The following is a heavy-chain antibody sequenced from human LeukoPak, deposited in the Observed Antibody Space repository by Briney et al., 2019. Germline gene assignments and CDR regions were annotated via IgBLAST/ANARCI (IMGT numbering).Heavy chain of an antibody. CDR3: ARGSWARGYSYGYNDY. CDR1: GGSISSYY. J-gene: IGHJ4*02. V-gene: IGHV4-59*01. Sequence: SETLSLTCTVSGGSISSYYWSWIRQPPGKGLEWIGYIYYSGSTNYNPSLKSRVTISVDTSKNQFSLKLSSVTAADTAVYYCARGSWARGYSYGYNDYWGQGTLVTVSS. CDR2: IYYSGST. D-gene: IGHD5-18*01.